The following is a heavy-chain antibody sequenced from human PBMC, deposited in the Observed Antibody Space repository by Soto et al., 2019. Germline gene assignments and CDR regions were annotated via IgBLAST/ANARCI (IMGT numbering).Heavy chain of an antibody. CDR2: IDWDDDK. V-gene: IGHV2-70*01. CDR3: ARFPGSTRSLYFHGMAV. J-gene: IGHJ6*02. Sequence: SGPTLVNPTQTLTLTCTFSGFSLSTSGMCVSWIRQPPGKALEWLALIDWDDDKYYSTSLKTRLTISKDTPKNQVVLTMTNMDPVDTATYYCARFPGSTRSLYFHGMAVWGQGTTVTVSS. CDR1: GFSLSTSGMC. D-gene: IGHD2-2*01.